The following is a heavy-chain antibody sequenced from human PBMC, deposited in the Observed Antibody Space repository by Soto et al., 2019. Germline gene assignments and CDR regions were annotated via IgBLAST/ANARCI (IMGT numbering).Heavy chain of an antibody. Sequence: ASVKVSCKASGGTFSSYPISWVRQAPGQGLEWMGRIIPILGIANYAQKFQGRVTITADKSTSTAYMELSSLRSEDTAVYYCARTGYSSSWSVGYYFDYWGQGTLVTVSS. CDR3: ARTGYSSSWSVGYYFDY. CDR2: IIPILGIA. J-gene: IGHJ4*02. D-gene: IGHD6-13*01. V-gene: IGHV1-69*02. CDR1: GGTFSSYP.